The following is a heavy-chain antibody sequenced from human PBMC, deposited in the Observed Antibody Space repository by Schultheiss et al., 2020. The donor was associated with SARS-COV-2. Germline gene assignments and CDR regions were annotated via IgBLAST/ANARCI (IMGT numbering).Heavy chain of an antibody. CDR3: ARERARTYYYDSSGYYGPGAFDI. CDR2: ISYDGSNK. V-gene: IGHV3-30*03. J-gene: IGHJ3*02. CDR1: GFTFSSYG. D-gene: IGHD3-22*01. Sequence: GGSLRLSCAASGFTFSSYGMHWVRQAPGKGLEWVAVISYDGSNKYYADSVKGRFTISRDNSKNTLYLQMNSLRAEDTAVYYCARERARTYYYDSSGYYGPGAFDIWGQGATVTVSS.